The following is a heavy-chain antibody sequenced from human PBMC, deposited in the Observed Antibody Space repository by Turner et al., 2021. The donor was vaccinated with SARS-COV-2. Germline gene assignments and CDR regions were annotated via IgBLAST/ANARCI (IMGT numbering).Heavy chain of an antibody. V-gene: IGHV1-18*01. Sequence: QVQLVQSGAEVKKPGASVKVSCKASGYTFTSYGISWVRQAPGQGLEWMGWVSAYNGYTNYAQKLQGRVTMTTDTSTSTAYMELRSLRSDDTALYYCARYIRGDGAALAFDIWGQGTMVTISS. CDR3: ARYIRGDGAALAFDI. D-gene: IGHD1-26*01. J-gene: IGHJ3*02. CDR1: GYTFTSYG. CDR2: VSAYNGYT.